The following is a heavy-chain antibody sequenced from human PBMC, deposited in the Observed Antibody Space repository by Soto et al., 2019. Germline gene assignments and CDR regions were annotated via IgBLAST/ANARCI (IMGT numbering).Heavy chain of an antibody. D-gene: IGHD3-3*01. J-gene: IGHJ1*01. Sequence: ASVKVSCKVSGYTLTELSMHWVRQAPGKGLEWMGGFDPEDGETIYAQKFQGRVTMTEDTSTGTAYMELSSLRSDDTAVYYCARIKGGMTIFGVLTDDSEDWGQGLLVTLAS. CDR2: FDPEDGET. CDR1: GYTLTELS. CDR3: ARIKGGMTIFGVLTDDSED. V-gene: IGHV1-24*01.